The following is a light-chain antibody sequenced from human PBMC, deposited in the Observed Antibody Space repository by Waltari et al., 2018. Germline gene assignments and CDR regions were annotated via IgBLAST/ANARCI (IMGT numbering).Light chain of an antibody. CDR3: QQYANLIA. J-gene: IGKJ5*01. CDR2: DAF. Sequence: DLQMTKSPSSQSAYGGDRVTMPCQARHDLSKRLNWYQQQPGKAPKLLIYDAFKLERGVPSRFSGSGSGTDFTFTISSLEPEDFATYYCQQYANLIAFGQGTRLDLK. CDR1: HDLSKR. V-gene: IGKV1-33*01.